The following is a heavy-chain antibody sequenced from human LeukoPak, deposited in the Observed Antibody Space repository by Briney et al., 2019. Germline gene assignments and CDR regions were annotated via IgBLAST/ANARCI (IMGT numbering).Heavy chain of an antibody. CDR3: ARTEESGYSYRYFGYYYYMDV. V-gene: IGHV4-59*01. J-gene: IGHJ6*03. CDR1: GGSISSYY. D-gene: IGHD5-18*01. CDR2: IYYSGST. Sequence: PSETLSLTCTVSGGSISSYYWSWIRQPPGKGLEWTGYIYYSGSTHYNPSLKSRVTISVDTSKNQFSLKLSSVTAADTAVYYCARTEESGYSYRYFGYYYYMDVWGKGTTVTVSS.